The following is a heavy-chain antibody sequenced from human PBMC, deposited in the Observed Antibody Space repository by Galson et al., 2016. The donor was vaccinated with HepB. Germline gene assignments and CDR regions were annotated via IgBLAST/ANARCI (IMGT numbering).Heavy chain of an antibody. D-gene: IGHD1-1*01. CDR1: GSSLTTSGMC. V-gene: IGHV2-70*01. CDR3: ARRRMRNGGGDGFDI. Sequence: PALVKPTQTLTLTCTFSGSSLTTSGMCVSWIRQPPGKALEWLALIDWNDEKFYTTSLETRLPISKDTSKNQVVLTMSDMDPVDTATYYCARRRMRNGGGDGFDIWGQGTMVTVSS. J-gene: IGHJ3*02. CDR2: IDWNDEK.